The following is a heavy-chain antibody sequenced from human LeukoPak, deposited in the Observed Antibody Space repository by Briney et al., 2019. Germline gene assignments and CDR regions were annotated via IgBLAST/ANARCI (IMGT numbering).Heavy chain of an antibody. J-gene: IGHJ4*02. Sequence: GSLRLSCAASGFTFSSFAMTWVRQAPGEGLEWVSAVSRNGDSTYYADSVKGRFTISRDNSKNTLYLQMNSLRAEDTALYYCAKDLIAVGDGYYFDYWGQGTLVTVSS. D-gene: IGHD6-19*01. CDR1: GFTFSSFA. CDR2: VSRNGDST. V-gene: IGHV3-23*01. CDR3: AKDLIAVGDGYYFDY.